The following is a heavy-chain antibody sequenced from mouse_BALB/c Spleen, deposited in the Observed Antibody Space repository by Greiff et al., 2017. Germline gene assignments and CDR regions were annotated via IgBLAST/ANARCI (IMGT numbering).Heavy chain of an antibody. CDR2: IWAGGST. J-gene: IGHJ2*01. V-gene: IGHV2-9*02. Sequence: VKLVESGPGLVAPSQSLSITCTVSGFSLTSYGVHWVRQPPGKGLEWLGVIWAGGSTNYNSALMSRLSISKDNSKSQVFLKMNSLQTDDTAMYYCARATNWDGRTRFDYWGQGTTLTVSS. D-gene: IGHD4-1*02. CDR3: ARATNWDGRTRFDY. CDR1: GFSLTSYG.